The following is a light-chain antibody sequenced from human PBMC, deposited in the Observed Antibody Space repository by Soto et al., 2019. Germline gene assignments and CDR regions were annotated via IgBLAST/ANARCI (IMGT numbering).Light chain of an antibody. CDR1: QSVSSSY. CDR2: GAS. V-gene: IGKV3-20*01. J-gene: IGKJ5*01. CDR3: QQYGSSPPIT. Sequence: EIVLTQSPGTLSLSPGERATLSCRASQSVSSSYLAWYQQKPGQAPRLLIYGASSRATGIPDRFSGSGSGTDFNLTISRLEPEDFAVYYCQQYGSSPPITFGQGTHWRL.